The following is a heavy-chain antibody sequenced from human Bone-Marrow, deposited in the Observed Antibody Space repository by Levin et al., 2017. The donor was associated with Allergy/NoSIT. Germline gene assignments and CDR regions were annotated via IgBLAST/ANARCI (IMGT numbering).Heavy chain of an antibody. Sequence: GESLKISCAASGFTFNSYEMNWVRQAPGKGLEWISYISTSGSTIYYADSVEGRFTISRDNAKHSLYLQMNSLRAEDTADYYCPRDGAMFWGDNFFDYWGQGTLVTVSS. CDR2: ISTSGSTI. D-gene: IGHD3-16*01. J-gene: IGHJ4*02. CDR1: GFTFNSYE. V-gene: IGHV3-48*03. CDR3: PRDGAMFWGDNFFDY.